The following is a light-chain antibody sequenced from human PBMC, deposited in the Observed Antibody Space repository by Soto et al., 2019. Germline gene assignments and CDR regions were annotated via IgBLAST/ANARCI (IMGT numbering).Light chain of an antibody. V-gene: IGKV1-33*01. CDR1: HDIGNS. CDR3: QKSDHLPL. CDR2: DAY. Sequence: IQMTQSPPSLSASVGARVTITCQASHDIGNSLNWYQDKPGQAPKLVIYDAYNLETGVPSTFSGGGYGTHFTFTISSLRPEDIGTYYCQKSDHLPLFGPGTKVDIK. J-gene: IGKJ3*01.